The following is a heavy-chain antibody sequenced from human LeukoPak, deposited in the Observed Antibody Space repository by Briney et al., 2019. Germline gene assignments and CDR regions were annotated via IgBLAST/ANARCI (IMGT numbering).Heavy chain of an antibody. D-gene: IGHD3-22*01. CDR3: AKVDSSSWGIPDY. Sequence: PGGSLRLSCAASGFTFSNYWMSWVRLAPGKGPEWVANMKQDGSGKYYVDSVKGRFTISRDNSKNTLYLQMNSLRDEDTGVFYCAKVDSSSWGIPDYWGQGIQVTVSS. CDR2: MKQDGSGK. V-gene: IGHV3-7*01. CDR1: GFTFSNYW. J-gene: IGHJ4*02.